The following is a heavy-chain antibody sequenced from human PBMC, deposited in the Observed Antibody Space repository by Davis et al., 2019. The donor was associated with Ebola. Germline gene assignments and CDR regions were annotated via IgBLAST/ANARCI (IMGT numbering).Heavy chain of an antibody. CDR2: IHPRNGIA. D-gene: IGHD3-10*01. CDR3: ARGDYGSYFYLYGWDV. J-gene: IGHJ6*02. CDR1: GYTFSDYA. V-gene: IGHV1-3*01. Sequence: AASVKVSCKASGYTFSDYAIHWVRQAPGQGLEWVGWIHPRNGIAKYSVRGQRRVTLSRDTLANTVYMELTTLRSEDTAVYYCARGDYGSYFYLYGWDVWGQGTSVSVSS.